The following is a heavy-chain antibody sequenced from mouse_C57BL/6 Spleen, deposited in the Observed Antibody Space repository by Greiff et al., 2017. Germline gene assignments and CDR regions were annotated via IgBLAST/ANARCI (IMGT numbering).Heavy chain of an antibody. J-gene: IGHJ2*01. CDR3: ARRLYGNYVDY. CDR2: IDPSDSYT. V-gene: IGHV1-50*01. CDR1: GYTFTSYW. Sequence: QVQLKQPGAELVKPGASVKLSCKASGYTFTSYWMQWVKQRPGQGLEWIGEIDPSDSYTNYNQKFKGKATLTVDTSSSTAYMQLSSLTSEDSAVYYCARRLYGNYVDYWGQGTTLTVSS. D-gene: IGHD2-1*01.